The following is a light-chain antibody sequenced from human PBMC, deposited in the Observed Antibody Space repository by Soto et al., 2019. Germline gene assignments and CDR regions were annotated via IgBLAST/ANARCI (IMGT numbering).Light chain of an antibody. CDR2: EVN. V-gene: IGLV2-14*01. CDR3: NSYTSRYTFV. CDR1: SSVVGGHNY. Sequence: QSALTQPASVSGSPGQSITISCTGTSSVVGGHNYVSWYQQHPGKAPKLMIYEVNKRPSEVSNRFSGSKSGNTASLTISGLRPEDEADYYCNSYTSRYTFVLGTGTKVTVL. J-gene: IGLJ1*01.